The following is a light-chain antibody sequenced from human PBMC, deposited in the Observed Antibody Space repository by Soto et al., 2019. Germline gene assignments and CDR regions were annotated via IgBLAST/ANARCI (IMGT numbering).Light chain of an antibody. CDR3: QQYNSYSGT. CDR2: DAS. Sequence: PSTLPASVGDRVTITCRASQSISSWLAWYQQKPGKAPKLLIYDASSLESGVPSRFSGSGSGTEFTLTISSLQPDDFATYYCQQYNSYSGTFGQGTKVDIK. CDR1: QSISSW. V-gene: IGKV1-5*01. J-gene: IGKJ1*01.